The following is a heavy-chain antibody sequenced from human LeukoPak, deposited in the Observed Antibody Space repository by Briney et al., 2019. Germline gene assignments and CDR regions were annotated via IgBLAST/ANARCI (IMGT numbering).Heavy chain of an antibody. CDR3: AREPGYDILTGYPFDY. D-gene: IGHD3-9*01. CDR2: INPSGGST. J-gene: IGHJ4*02. V-gene: IGHV1-46*01. CDR1: GYTFTSYY. Sequence: ASVKVSCKASGYTFTSYYMHWVRQAPGQGLEWMGIINPSGGSTSYAQKFQGRITMTRDTSTSTVYMELSSLRSEDTAVYYCAREPGYDILTGYPFDYWGQGTLVTVFS.